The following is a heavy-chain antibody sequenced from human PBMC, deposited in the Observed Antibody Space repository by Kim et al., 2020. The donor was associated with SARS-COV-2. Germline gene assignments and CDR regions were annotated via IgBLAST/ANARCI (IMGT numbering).Heavy chain of an antibody. CDR3: ARGGDFYDRNHYSRVALDV. J-gene: IGHJ3*01. CDR1: SGSFSRYY. D-gene: IGHD2-21*01. CDR2: VSNGGST. V-gene: IGHV4-59*01. Sequence: SETLSLTCTVSSGSFSRYYWSWIRQTPGKELEWIGYVSNGGSTNYNPSLKNRLTISLDTSNMRFSLRLTSVTTADTALYYCARGGDFYDRNHYSRVALDVWGPGTMVTVS.